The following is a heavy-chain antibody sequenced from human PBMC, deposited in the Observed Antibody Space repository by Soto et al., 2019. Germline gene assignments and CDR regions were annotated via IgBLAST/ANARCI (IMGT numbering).Heavy chain of an antibody. CDR2: IYYSGST. J-gene: IGHJ5*02. CDR3: ARHLRWFGELSNWFDP. CDR1: GGSISSSSYY. Sequence: SETLSLTCTVSGGSISSSSYYWGWIRQPPGKGLEWIGTIYYSGSTYYNPSLKSRVTISVDTSKNQFSLKLSSVTAADTAVYYCARHLRWFGELSNWFDPWGQGTLVTVSS. D-gene: IGHD3-10*01. V-gene: IGHV4-39*01.